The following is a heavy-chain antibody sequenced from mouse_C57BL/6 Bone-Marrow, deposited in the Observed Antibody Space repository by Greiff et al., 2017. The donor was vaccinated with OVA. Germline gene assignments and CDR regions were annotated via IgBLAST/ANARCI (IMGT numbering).Heavy chain of an antibody. CDR2: ISSGSSTI. J-gene: IGHJ2*01. CDR1: GFTFSDYG. D-gene: IGHD1-2*01. V-gene: IGHV5-17*01. Sequence: EVKLMESGGGLVKPGGSLKLSCAASGFTFSDYGMHWVRQAPEKGLEWVAYISSGSSTIYYADTVKGRFTLSRDNAKNTLFLQMTSLRSEDTAMYYCALLRLDYWGQGTTLTVSS. CDR3: ALLRLDY.